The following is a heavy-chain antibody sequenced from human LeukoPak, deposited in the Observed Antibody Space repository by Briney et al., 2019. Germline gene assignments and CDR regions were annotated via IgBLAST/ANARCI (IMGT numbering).Heavy chain of an antibody. CDR1: GFTFSNYA. CDR2: IRYDGSSA. CDR3: ARQEARDYYYEGLDY. D-gene: IGHD3-22*01. J-gene: IGHJ4*02. V-gene: IGHV3-30*02. Sequence: PGGSLRLSCAASGFTFSNYAMRWIRQAPGKGLEWVAYIRYDGSSAYYADSVKGRFTIDRDNSKNTVYLQMNSLRPDDTAIYFCARQEARDYYYEGLDYWGQGNLVTVSS.